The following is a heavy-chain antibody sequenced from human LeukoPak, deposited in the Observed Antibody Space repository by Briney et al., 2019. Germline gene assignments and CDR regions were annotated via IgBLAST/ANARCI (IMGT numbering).Heavy chain of an antibody. V-gene: IGHV4-34*01. D-gene: IGHD1-1*01. Sequence: PSETLSLTCAVYGGSFSGYYWSWIRQPPGKGLEWIGEINHSGSTNYNPSLKSRVTISVDTSKNQFSLKLSSVTAADTAVYYCARGPTVQLESTVAYWGQGTLVTVSS. J-gene: IGHJ4*02. CDR1: GGSFSGYY. CDR2: INHSGST. CDR3: ARGPTVQLESTVAY.